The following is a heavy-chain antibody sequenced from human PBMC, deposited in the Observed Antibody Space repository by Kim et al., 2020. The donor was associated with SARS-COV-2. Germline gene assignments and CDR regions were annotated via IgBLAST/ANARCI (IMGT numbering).Heavy chain of an antibody. J-gene: IGHJ4*02. CDR3: AKVQTDYGEIDY. V-gene: IGHV3-23*01. D-gene: IGHD4-17*01. Sequence: YADSVKGRFTLSRVNSKTTLYLQMNSLRAEDTAVYYCAKVQTDYGEIDYWGQGTLVTVSS.